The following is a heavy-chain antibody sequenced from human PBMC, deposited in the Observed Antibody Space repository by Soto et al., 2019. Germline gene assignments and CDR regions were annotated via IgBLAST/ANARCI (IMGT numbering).Heavy chain of an antibody. J-gene: IGHJ4*02. D-gene: IGHD1-1*01. V-gene: IGHV1-18*01. CDR2: ISAHNGNT. CDR1: GYGFTTYG. CDR3: AGGRYGDY. Sequence: QVHLVQSGAEVKKPGASVKVSCKGSGYGFTTYGITWVRQAPGQGLEWMAWISAHNGNTNYAQKLQGRFTVTRDTSTSTAYMELRSLRSDDTAVYYCAGGRYGDYGGQGALVTVSS.